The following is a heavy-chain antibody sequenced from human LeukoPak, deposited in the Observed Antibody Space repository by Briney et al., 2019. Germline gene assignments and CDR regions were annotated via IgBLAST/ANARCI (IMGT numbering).Heavy chain of an antibody. CDR2: INHSGST. CDR3: ARDEPETVSRYYYYGMDV. CDR1: GGSFSGYY. Sequence: SETLSLTCAVYGGSFSGYYWSWIRQPPGKGLEWIGEINHSGSTNYNPSLKSRVTISVDTSKNQFSLKLSSVTAADTAVYYSARDEPETVSRYYYYGMDVWGQGTTVTVSS. J-gene: IGHJ6*02. D-gene: IGHD1-14*01. V-gene: IGHV4-34*01.